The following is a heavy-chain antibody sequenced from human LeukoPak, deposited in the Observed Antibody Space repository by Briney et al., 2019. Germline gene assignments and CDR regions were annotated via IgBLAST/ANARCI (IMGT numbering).Heavy chain of an antibody. CDR3: ARDIIAAAEGYYFDY. D-gene: IGHD6-13*01. V-gene: IGHV3-21*01. CDR1: GFTFSSYS. Sequence: PGGSLRLSCAASGFTFSSYSMNWVRQAPGKGLEWVSSISSSSSYIYYADSVKGRFTISRDNAKNSLYLQMSSLRAEDTAVYYCARDIIAAAEGYYFDYWGQGTLVTVSS. J-gene: IGHJ4*02. CDR2: ISSSSSYI.